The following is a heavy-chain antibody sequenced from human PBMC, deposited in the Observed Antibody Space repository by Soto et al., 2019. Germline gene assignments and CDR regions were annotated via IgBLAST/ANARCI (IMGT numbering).Heavy chain of an antibody. V-gene: IGHV7-4-1*02. D-gene: IGHD1-20*01. CDR3: ARDSRITGTVMVVY. CDR2: INTNTGNP. CDR1: GYTFTSYA. J-gene: IGHJ4*02. Sequence: ASVKVSCKASGYTFTSYAMNWVRQAPGQGLEWMGWINTNTGNPTYAQGFTGRFVFSLDTSVSTAYLQISSLKAEDTAVYYCARDSRITGTVMVVYWGQGTLVTVSS.